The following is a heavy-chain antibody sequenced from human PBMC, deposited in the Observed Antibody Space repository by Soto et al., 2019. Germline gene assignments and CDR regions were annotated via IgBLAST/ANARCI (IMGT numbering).Heavy chain of an antibody. CDR1: GGTFSSYA. CDR3: ARDLGVVEVAARDEWESGFDP. V-gene: IGHV1-69*01. Sequence: QVQLVQSGAEVKKPGSSVKVSCTASGGTFSSYAINWVRQAPGQGLEWMGGIIPIFGTANYAQKFQGRVTITADETTSTAYMELSSLRSEDTAVYYCARDLGVVEVAARDEWESGFDPWGQGTLVTVSS. CDR2: IIPIFGTA. J-gene: IGHJ5*02. D-gene: IGHD2-15*01.